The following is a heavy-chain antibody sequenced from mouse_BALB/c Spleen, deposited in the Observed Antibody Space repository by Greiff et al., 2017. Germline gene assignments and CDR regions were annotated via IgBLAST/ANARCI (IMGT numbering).Heavy chain of an antibody. Sequence: EVHLVESGGGLVQPGGSRTLSCAASGFTFSSFGMHWVRQAPEKGLEWVAYISSDSSTIYYADTVKGRFTISRDNPKNTLFLQMNSLRSEDTAMYYCARDRSFAYGGQGTLVTVSA. V-gene: IGHV5-17*02. D-gene: IGHD2-14*01. CDR1: GFTFSSFG. J-gene: IGHJ3*01. CDR2: ISSDSSTI. CDR3: ARDRSFAY.